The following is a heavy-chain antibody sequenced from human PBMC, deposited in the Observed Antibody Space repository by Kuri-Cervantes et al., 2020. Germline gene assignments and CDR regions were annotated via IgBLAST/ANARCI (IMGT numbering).Heavy chain of an antibody. J-gene: IGHJ3*02. CDR3: ACITMIVENAFDI. CDR1: GFTFSSYA. Sequence: GSLRLSCAASGFTFSSYAMHWVRQAPGKGLEWVAVISYDGSNKYYADSVKGRFTISRDNSKNTLYLQMNSLRAEDTAVYYCACITMIVENAFDIWGQGTMVTVSS. CDR2: ISYDGSNK. V-gene: IGHV3-30-3*01. D-gene: IGHD3-22*01.